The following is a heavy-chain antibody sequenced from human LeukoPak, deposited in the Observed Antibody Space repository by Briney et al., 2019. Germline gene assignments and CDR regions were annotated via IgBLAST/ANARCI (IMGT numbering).Heavy chain of an antibody. J-gene: IGHJ3*02. CDR2: IYYSGTT. Sequence: PSETLSPTRTVSGGSISTYYWIWIRQPPGKGLEWIGYIYYSGTTNYNPSLKSRVTISVDTSKNQFSLKLTSVTAADTAMYYCATDSGGGAFDIWGQRTMVTVSS. D-gene: IGHD1-26*01. CDR1: GGSISTYY. V-gene: IGHV4-59*01. CDR3: ATDSGGGAFDI.